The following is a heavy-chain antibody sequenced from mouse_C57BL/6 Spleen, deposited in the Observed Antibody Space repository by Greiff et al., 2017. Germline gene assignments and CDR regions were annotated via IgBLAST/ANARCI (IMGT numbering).Heavy chain of an antibody. CDR2: ISSGGDYI. CDR1: GFTFSSYA. J-gene: IGHJ3*01. V-gene: IGHV5-9-1*02. Sequence: EVQGVESGEGLVKPGGSLKLSCAASGFTFSSYAMSWVRQTPEKRLEWVAYISSGGDYIYYADTVKGRFTISRDNARNTLYLQMRSLKSEDTAMYYCTRDHYYSRIAYWGQGTLVTVSA. CDR3: TRDHYYSRIAY. D-gene: IGHD2-12*01.